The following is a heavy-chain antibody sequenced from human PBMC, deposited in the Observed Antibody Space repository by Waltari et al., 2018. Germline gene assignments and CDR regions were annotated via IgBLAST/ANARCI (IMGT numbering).Heavy chain of an antibody. CDR2: VHGSGRT. D-gene: IGHD2-15*01. CDR1: GDSMSSTYW. CDR3: ARDRGRGLYLDT. J-gene: IGHJ4*02. Sequence: QLQESGTGLVKPSGTLSLICAVSGDSMSSTYWWSWVRQTPGKGLEWIGQVHGSGRTNYNPSFAGRVTMSLDTSAYHFALKLTSATAADTALYFCARDRGRGLYLDTWGQGTLATVSP. V-gene: IGHV4-4*02.